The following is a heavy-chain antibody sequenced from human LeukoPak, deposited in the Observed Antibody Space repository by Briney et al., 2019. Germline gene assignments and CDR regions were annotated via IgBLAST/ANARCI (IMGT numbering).Heavy chain of an antibody. J-gene: IGHJ6*02. V-gene: IGHV4-4*07. CDR1: GGSISSYY. D-gene: IGHD6-13*01. Sequence: SETLSLTCTVSGGSISSYYWSWIRQPAGKGLEWIGRIYTSGSTNYNPSLKSRVTMSVDTSKNQFSLKLSSVTAADTAVYYCARDGEDGSSWVSNYYYYGMDVWGQGTTVTVSS. CDR2: IYTSGST. CDR3: ARDGEDGSSWVSNYYYYGMDV.